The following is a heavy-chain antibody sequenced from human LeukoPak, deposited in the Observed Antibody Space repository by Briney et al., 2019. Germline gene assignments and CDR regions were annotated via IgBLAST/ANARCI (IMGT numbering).Heavy chain of an antibody. Sequence: PGGALRLSCAASGFTFSSYAMYWVRQAPGKGLEGVAGGFGSCCSTHYADTVKGRLTISRDNSQNTVYLQMNSLKAEDTAVYYCAKTTTGYSSGRYPGCPVAYWGQGTLVTVSS. CDR3: AKTTTGYSSGRYPGCPVAY. D-gene: IGHD6-19*01. CDR2: GFGSCCST. J-gene: IGHJ4*02. CDR1: GFTFSSYA. V-gene: IGHV3-23*01.